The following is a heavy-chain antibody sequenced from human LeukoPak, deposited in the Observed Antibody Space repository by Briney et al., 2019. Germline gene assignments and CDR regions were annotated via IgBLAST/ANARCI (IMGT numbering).Heavy chain of an antibody. CDR1: GFTFNNYA. CDR3: ARDSYCSTTSCYMDY. V-gene: IGHV3-23*01. Sequence: GGSLRLSCVASGFTFNNYAMIWVRQAPGKGLEWVSTMSGSGGTTYYADSVKGRFSISRDNSKNTLYLQMNSLRAEDTAVYYCARDSYCSTTSCYMDYWGQGTLVTVSS. D-gene: IGHD2-2*02. J-gene: IGHJ4*02. CDR2: MSGSGGTT.